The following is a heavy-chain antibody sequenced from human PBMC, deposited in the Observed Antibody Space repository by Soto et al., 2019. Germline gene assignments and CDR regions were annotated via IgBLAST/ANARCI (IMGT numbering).Heavy chain of an antibody. D-gene: IGHD3-22*01. CDR1: GYTFTGYY. Sequence: ASVKVSCKASGYTFTGYYMHWVRQAPGQGLEWMGWINPNSGGTNYAQKFQGWVTMTRDTSISTAYMELSRLRSDDTVVYYCARDGYYYDSSGYYSFDAFDIWGQGTMVTVSS. CDR2: INPNSGGT. CDR3: ARDGYYYDSSGYYSFDAFDI. J-gene: IGHJ3*02. V-gene: IGHV1-2*04.